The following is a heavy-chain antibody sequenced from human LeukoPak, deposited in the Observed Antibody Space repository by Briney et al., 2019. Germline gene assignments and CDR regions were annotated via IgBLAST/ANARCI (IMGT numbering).Heavy chain of an antibody. CDR3: TIIPNVILFTHYFEY. V-gene: IGHV1-69*11. D-gene: IGHD2-21*01. CDR2: IIPFLGTT. CDR1: GGVFTTYA. J-gene: IGHJ4*02. Sequence: SVKVSCKASGGVFTTYAISWVRQAPGQGLEWMGSIIPFLGTTNYAQKFQGRVTITADEPTRTAYMELTYVRSDDTAVYYCTIIPNVILFTHYFEYWGQGILVTVSS.